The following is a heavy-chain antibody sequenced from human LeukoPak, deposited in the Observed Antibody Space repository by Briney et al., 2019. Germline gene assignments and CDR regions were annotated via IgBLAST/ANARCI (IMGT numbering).Heavy chain of an antibody. CDR3: ARNYGDYGSFDY. V-gene: IGHV1-46*01. CDR2: INPSGGST. CDR1: GYTFTSYY. J-gene: IGHJ4*02. D-gene: IGHD4-17*01. Sequence: GASVKVSCKASGYTFTSYYMHWVRQSPGQGLEWMGIINPSGGSTSYAQKFQGRVTMTRDTSTSTVYMELSSLRSEDTAVYYCARNYGDYGSFDYWGQGTLVTVSS.